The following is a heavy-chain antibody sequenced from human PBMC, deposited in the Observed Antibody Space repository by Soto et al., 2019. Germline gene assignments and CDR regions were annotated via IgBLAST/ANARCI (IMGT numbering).Heavy chain of an antibody. Sequence: ASVKVSCKPSGYTFSSYAISWVRQAPGQGLEWMGWISAYNDNTNYVQKLQGRVTMTTDTSTSTAYMELRSLRSDDTVVYYCARGTGGNWAAFDIWGQGTMVT. D-gene: IGHD2-15*01. V-gene: IGHV1-18*01. CDR3: ARGTGGNWAAFDI. CDR2: ISAYNDNT. J-gene: IGHJ3*02. CDR1: GYTFSSYA.